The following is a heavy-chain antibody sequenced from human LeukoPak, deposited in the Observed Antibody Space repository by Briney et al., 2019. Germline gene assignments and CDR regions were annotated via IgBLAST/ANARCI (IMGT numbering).Heavy chain of an antibody. J-gene: IGHJ4*02. Sequence: GGSLRLSCAASGFTFSSYGMHWVRQAPSKGLEWVALIWYDGSNEYHADSVKGRFTISRDNSKNTLYLQMNSLRAEDTAVYYCARARTFGGVIVIPYYFDYWGQGTLVTVSS. CDR3: ARARTFGGVIVIPYYFDY. D-gene: IGHD3-16*02. CDR2: IWYDGSNE. V-gene: IGHV3-33*01. CDR1: GFTFSSYG.